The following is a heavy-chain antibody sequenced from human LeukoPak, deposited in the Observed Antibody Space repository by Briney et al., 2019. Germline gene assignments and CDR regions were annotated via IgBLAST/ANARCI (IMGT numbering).Heavy chain of an antibody. V-gene: IGHV4-59*02. CDR2: VYHSGNT. CDR3: ARQQQLVFNFQRYGWFDP. D-gene: IGHD6-13*01. CDR1: GGSVSPYY. J-gene: IGHJ5*02. Sequence: SETLSLTCTVSGGSVSPYYWSWIRQFPGKGLEWIGYVYHSGNTDYNPSLKSRLTMSIDTSKNQFSLKLNSVTAADTAVYFCARQQQLVFNFQRYGWFDPWGQGTLVTVSS.